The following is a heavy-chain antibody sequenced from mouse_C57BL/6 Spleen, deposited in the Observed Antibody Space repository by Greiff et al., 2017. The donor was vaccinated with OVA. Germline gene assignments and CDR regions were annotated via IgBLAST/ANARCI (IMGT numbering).Heavy chain of an antibody. V-gene: IGHV1-76*01. CDR2: IYPGSGNT. CDR3: ARMASYYFDY. D-gene: IGHD6-1*01. Sequence: VQLQQSGAELVRPGASVKLSCKASGYTFTDYYINWVKQRPGQGLEWIARIYPGSGNTYYNEKFKGKATLTAEKSSSTAYMQLSSLTSEDSAVYFCARMASYYFDYWGQGTTLTVSS. J-gene: IGHJ2*01. CDR1: GYTFTDYY.